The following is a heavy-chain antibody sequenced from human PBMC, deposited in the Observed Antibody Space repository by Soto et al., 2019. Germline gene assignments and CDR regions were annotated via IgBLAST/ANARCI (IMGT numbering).Heavy chain of an antibody. CDR2: IVVGSGNT. Sequence: ASVKVSCKASGFTFTSSAVQWVRQARGQRLEWIGWIVVGSGNTNYAQKFQERVTITRDMSTSTAYMELSSLRSEDTAVYYCAAGSDTYYDFWSGYYRVNWFDPWGQGTLVTVSS. V-gene: IGHV1-58*01. J-gene: IGHJ5*02. CDR3: AAGSDTYYDFWSGYYRVNWFDP. CDR1: GFTFTSSA. D-gene: IGHD3-3*01.